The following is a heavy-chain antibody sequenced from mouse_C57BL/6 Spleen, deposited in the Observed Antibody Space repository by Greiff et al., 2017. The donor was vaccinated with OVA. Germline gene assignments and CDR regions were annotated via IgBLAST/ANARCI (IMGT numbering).Heavy chain of an antibody. CDR3: ARHYGYPLRAMDY. V-gene: IGHV1-72*01. CDR2: IDPNSGGT. CDR1: GYTFTSYW. Sequence: QVQLQQPGAELVKPGASVKLSCKASGYTFTSYWMHWVKQRPGRGLEWIVRIDPNSGGTKYNEKFKGKATLTVDKPSSTAYMQLSSLTSEDSAVYYCARHYGYPLRAMDYWGQGTSVTVSS. J-gene: IGHJ4*01. D-gene: IGHD2-2*01.